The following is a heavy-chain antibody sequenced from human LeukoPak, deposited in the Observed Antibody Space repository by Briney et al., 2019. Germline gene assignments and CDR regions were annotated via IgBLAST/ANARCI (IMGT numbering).Heavy chain of an antibody. CDR1: GFTFSNYA. D-gene: IGHD3-10*01. J-gene: IGHJ3*02. CDR2: ISGSGDST. CDR3: AKDHDYYASGPI. Sequence: GGSLRLSCAASGFTFSNYAMNWVRQAPGKGLEWVSAISGSGDSTYYADSVKGRFTISRDNSKNTLYLQMDSLRAEDTALYYCAKDHDYYASGPIWGQGTMVTVSS. V-gene: IGHV3-23*01.